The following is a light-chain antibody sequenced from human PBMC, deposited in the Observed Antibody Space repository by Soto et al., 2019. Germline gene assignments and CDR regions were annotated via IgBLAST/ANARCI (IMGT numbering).Light chain of an antibody. Sequence: EIVLTQSPGTLSLSPGERATLCCRASESISSSFLAWFQQKRGQAPRLLIFGASSRATGIPDRFSGSGSGTDFTLTISRLEPEDFAVYYCQHYGSSPFTFGPGTKVDIK. CDR2: GAS. CDR3: QHYGSSPFT. J-gene: IGKJ3*01. CDR1: ESISSSF. V-gene: IGKV3-20*01.